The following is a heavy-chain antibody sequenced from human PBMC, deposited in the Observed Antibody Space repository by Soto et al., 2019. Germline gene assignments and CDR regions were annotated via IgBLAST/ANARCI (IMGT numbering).Heavy chain of an antibody. V-gene: IGHV4-59*01. CDR2: IYYSGST. CDR3: ARRVTFSYSSSWYEDY. CDR1: GGSISSYY. J-gene: IGHJ4*02. D-gene: IGHD6-13*01. Sequence: QVQLQESGPGLVKPSETLSLTCTVSGGSISSYYWSWIRQPPGKGLEWIGYIYYSGSTNYNPSLKGRGTISVDTSKNQCSVKLSSVTAADRAVYYCARRVTFSYSSSWYEDYWGQGTMVTVSS.